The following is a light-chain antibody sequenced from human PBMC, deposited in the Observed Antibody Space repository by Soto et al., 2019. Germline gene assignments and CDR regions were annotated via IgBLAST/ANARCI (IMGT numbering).Light chain of an antibody. J-gene: IGLJ2*01. CDR2: EGS. V-gene: IGLV2-23*03. Sequence: QSALTQPASVSGSPGQSITISCTGTSSDVGKYNLVSWYQQHPGKAPKLLIYEGSKRPSGVSNRFSGPKSGNTASLTISGLQAEDEADYYCCSYAGSSTFVFGGGTKLTVL. CDR1: SSDVGKYNL. CDR3: CSYAGSSTFV.